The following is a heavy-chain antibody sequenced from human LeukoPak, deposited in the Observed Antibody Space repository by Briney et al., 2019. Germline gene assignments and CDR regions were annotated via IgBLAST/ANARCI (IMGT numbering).Heavy chain of an antibody. D-gene: IGHD3-22*01. CDR1: GFTINNYW. J-gene: IGHJ4*02. V-gene: IGHV3-7*01. CDR2: INQGRSDK. CDR3: VPHYFDTNGYYYGY. Sequence: AGGSLRLSCAAGFTINNYWMSWVRQAPGKGLECVANINQGRSDKNYVDSVKGRFTISRDNAKKSLFLQMNSLRAEDTAVYYCVPHYFDTNGYYYGYWGQGTPVSVSS.